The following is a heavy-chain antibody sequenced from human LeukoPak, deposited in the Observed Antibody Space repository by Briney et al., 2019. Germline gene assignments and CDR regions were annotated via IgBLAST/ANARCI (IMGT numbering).Heavy chain of an antibody. CDR3: AKDPCEGSSTSCYTFDY. V-gene: IGHV3-30*02. J-gene: IGHJ4*02. CDR2: IRYDGSNK. D-gene: IGHD2-2*02. CDR1: GFTFSSYG. Sequence: PGGSLRLSCAASGFTFSSYGMHWVRQAPGKGLEWVAFIRYDGSNKYYADSVKGRFTISRDNSKNTLYLQMNSLRAEDTAVYYCAKDPCEGSSTSCYTFDYWGQGTLVTVSS.